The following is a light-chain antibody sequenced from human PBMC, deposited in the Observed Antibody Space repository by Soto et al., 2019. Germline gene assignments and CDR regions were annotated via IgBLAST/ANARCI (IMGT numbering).Light chain of an antibody. V-gene: IGKV3-20*01. CDR2: GAS. CDR3: QQYVPSPRT. CDR1: QSVSTSY. J-gene: IGKJ1*01. Sequence: EIVLTQSPGTLSLSPGERATLSCRASQSVSTSYLAWYQQKPGQAPRLLIYGASSRATGIPDRFSGSGSGTDFTLTISRLEPEDFAVYYCQQYVPSPRTFGQGTKVEIK.